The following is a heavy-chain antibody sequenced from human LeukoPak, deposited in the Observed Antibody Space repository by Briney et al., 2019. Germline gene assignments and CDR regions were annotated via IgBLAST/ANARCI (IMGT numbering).Heavy chain of an antibody. J-gene: IGHJ6*02. CDR2: ISSSSSYI. Sequence: GRSLRLSCAASGLTLSSYSMNWVRHAPGKGLEWVSSISSSSSYIYYADSVKGPFTISRDNAKNSLYLQMNSLRAEDTAVYYCARIYGSGSYVGLYGMDVWGQGTLVTVS. D-gene: IGHD3-10*01. CDR1: GLTLSSYS. V-gene: IGHV3-21*01. CDR3: ARIYGSGSYVGLYGMDV.